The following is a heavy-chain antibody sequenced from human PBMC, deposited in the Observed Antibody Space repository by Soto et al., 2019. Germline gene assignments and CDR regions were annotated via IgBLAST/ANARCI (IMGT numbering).Heavy chain of an antibody. V-gene: IGHV4-4*02. CDR1: SGSISSSHW. D-gene: IGHD2-15*01. CDR3: AGRAPERGLAPMDV. Sequence: SXTLSLTCAVSSGSISSSHWWSWVRQPPVKGLEWIGEIYHSGSTNYNPSLKSRVTISVDKSKNQFSLKLSSVTAADTAVYYCAGRAPERGLAPMDVWGKGTTVTVSS. CDR2: IYHSGST. J-gene: IGHJ6*04.